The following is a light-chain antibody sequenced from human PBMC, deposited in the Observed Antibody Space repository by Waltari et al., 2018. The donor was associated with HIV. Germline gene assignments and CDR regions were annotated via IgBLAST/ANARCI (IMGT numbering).Light chain of an antibody. CDR1: QSLSNDC. J-gene: IGKJ1*01. CDR3: HQYGSSPPKT. CDR2: GAS. Sequence: EIFLTQSPVTLSLSPGERAHLSCRATQSLSNDCLAWSQQRAGQPPRLLIYGASSSATGIPARFSGSGSGTDFTLTISRLEPEDFAVYYCHQYGSSPPKTFGQGTKVEIK. V-gene: IGKV3-20*01.